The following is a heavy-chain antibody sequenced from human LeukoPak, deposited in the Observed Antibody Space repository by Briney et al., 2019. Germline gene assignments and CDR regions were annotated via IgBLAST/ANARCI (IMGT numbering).Heavy chain of an antibody. CDR3: VRDISGYYFDY. CDR1: GVTFSDYQ. CDR2: ISGSSIYT. D-gene: IGHD3-22*01. V-gene: IGHV3-11*05. J-gene: IGHJ4*02. Sequence: GGSLRLSCVASGVTFSDYQMTWIRQAPGKGLEWVSYISGSSIYTRYADSVKGRFTISRDNAKNSLYLQMNSLRAEDTALYYCVRDISGYYFDYWGQGTLVTVSS.